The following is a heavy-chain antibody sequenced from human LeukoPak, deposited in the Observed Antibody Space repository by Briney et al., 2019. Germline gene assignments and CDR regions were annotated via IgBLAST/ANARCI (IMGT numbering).Heavy chain of an antibody. D-gene: IGHD5-12*01. CDR2: INGGSSPI. CDR3: ARGGYGHGFDI. Sequence: GGSLRLSCAASGFTFSRDSMNWVRQAPGKGLEWVSYINGGSSPIYYADSVRGRFTISRDNAKNTVFLQMNSLRVEDTAVYYCARGGYGHGFDIWGQGTMVTVSS. V-gene: IGHV3-48*01. J-gene: IGHJ3*02. CDR1: GFTFSRDS.